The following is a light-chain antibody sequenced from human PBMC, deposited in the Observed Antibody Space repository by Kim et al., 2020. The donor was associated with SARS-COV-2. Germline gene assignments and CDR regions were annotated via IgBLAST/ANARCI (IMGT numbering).Light chain of an antibody. Sequence: ELTQPPSASVTPGQRVTISCSGSSSNIGSNYVYWYQQLPVTAPNLLIYRNNQRPSGVPDRFSGSKSGTSASLAISGLRSEDEADYYCAAWDNSLSGYVFGTGTKVTVL. CDR1: SSNIGSNY. CDR3: AAWDNSLSGYV. CDR2: RNN. J-gene: IGLJ1*01. V-gene: IGLV1-47*01.